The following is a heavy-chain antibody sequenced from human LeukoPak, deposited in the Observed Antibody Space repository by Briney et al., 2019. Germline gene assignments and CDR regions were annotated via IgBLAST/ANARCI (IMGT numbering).Heavy chain of an antibody. D-gene: IGHD3-10*01. CDR1: GFSLSTSGVG. Sequence: SGPTLVNPTQTLTLTCTFSGFSLSTSGVGVGWIRQPPGKALEWLALIYWNDDKRYSPSLKSRLTITKDTSKNQVVLTMTNMDPVDTATYYCARSAGVRRRGSGSYYNRDYYYYYMDVWGKGTTVTISS. J-gene: IGHJ6*03. V-gene: IGHV2-5*01. CDR2: IYWNDDK. CDR3: ARSAGVRRRGSGSYYNRDYYYYYMDV.